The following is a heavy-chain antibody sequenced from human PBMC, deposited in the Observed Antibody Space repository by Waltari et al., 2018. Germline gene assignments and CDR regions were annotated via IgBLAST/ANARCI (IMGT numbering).Heavy chain of an antibody. D-gene: IGHD6-6*01. CDR3: AYLRDSSSLGAFDI. CDR2: IYHSGST. Sequence: QVQLQESGPGLVKPSETLSLTCAVSGYSISSGYYWGWIRQPPGKGLEWIGSIYHSGSTYCNPSLKSRVTISVDTSKNQFSLKLSSVTAADTAVYYCAYLRDSSSLGAFDIWGQGTMVTVSS. V-gene: IGHV4-38-2*01. CDR1: GYSISSGYY. J-gene: IGHJ3*02.